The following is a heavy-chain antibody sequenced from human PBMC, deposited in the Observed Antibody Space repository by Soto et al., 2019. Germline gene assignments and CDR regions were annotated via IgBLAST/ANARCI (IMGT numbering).Heavy chain of an antibody. D-gene: IGHD6-6*01. CDR3: ARVFKAARRAYYYYYYMDV. CDR1: GFTCSDYY. J-gene: IGHJ6*03. V-gene: IGHV3-11*01. CDR2: ISSSGSTI. Sequence: PGGSLSLSCAASGFTCSDYYMTWIRQAPGKGLEWVSYISSSGSTIYYADSVKGRFTISRNNAKSSLYLQMNSLRSEDTAVYYCARVFKAARRAYYYYYYMDVWGKGTTVTVSS.